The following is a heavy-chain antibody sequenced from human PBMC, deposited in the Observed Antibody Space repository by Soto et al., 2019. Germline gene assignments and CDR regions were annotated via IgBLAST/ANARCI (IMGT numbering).Heavy chain of an antibody. CDR2: MNPNSGNT. Sequence: QVQLVQSGAEVKKPGASVKVYCKASGYTFTRYDINWVRQATGQGLEWMGWMNPNSGNTGYAQKFQGRVTMTSNTSIRTAYMELSSLRSEDTAVYYCARERTVDVNDYWGQGTLVSVS. V-gene: IGHV1-8*01. J-gene: IGHJ4*02. CDR3: ARERTVDVNDY. CDR1: GYTFTRYD. D-gene: IGHD5-12*01.